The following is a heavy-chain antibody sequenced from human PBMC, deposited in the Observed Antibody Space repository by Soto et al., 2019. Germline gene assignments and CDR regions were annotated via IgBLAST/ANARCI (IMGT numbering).Heavy chain of an antibody. J-gene: IGHJ5*02. Sequence: GASVKVSCKASGYTFTSYDINWVRQATGQGLEWMGWMNPYSGNTGYAQKFQGRVTMTRNTSISTAYMELSSLRSGDTAVYYCARAQRGGVGWSDNWFDPWGQGTLVTVSS. CDR2: MNPYSGNT. D-gene: IGHD3-3*01. CDR3: ARAQRGGVGWSDNWFDP. V-gene: IGHV1-8*01. CDR1: GYTFTSYD.